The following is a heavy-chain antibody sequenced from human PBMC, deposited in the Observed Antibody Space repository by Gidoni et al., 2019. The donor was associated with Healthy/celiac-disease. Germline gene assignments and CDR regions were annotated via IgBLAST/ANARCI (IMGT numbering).Heavy chain of an antibody. CDR3: AREVLRYFDWLNYYGMDV. D-gene: IGHD3-9*01. J-gene: IGHJ6*02. CDR1: GFTFSSYG. Sequence: QVQLVESGGGVVQPGRSLRPSCAASGFTFSSYGMHWVRQAPGKGLEWVAVIWYDGSNKYYADSVKGRFTISRDNSKNTLYLQMNSLRAEDTAVYYCAREVLRYFDWLNYYGMDVWGQGTTVTVSS. V-gene: IGHV3-33*01. CDR2: IWYDGSNK.